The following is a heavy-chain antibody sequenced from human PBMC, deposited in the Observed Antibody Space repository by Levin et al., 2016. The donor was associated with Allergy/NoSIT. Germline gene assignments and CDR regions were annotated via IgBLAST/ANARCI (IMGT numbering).Heavy chain of an antibody. Sequence: SETLSLTCTVSGGSISSSSYYWGWIRQPPGKGLEWIGSIYYSGSTYYNPSLKSRVTISVDTSKNQFSLKLSSVTAADTAVYYCARPITMVRGVISAFDIWGQGTMVTVSS. CDR2: IYYSGST. D-gene: IGHD3-10*01. CDR1: GGSISSSSYY. V-gene: IGHV4-39*01. CDR3: ARPITMVRGVISAFDI. J-gene: IGHJ3*02.